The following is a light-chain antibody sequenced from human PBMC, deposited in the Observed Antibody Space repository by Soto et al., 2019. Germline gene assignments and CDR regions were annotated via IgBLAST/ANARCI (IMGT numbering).Light chain of an antibody. V-gene: IGLV1-44*01. CDR2: NNN. CDR1: SSNIGSNS. Sequence: QSVPTQPPSASGTPGQRVIIFCSGSSSNIGSNSVNWYQQLPGTAPKLLIYNNNHRPSGVPDRFSGSKSGTSASLAISGLQSEDEADYYCAAWDDSLTGVVFGGGTKLTVL. CDR3: AAWDDSLTGVV. J-gene: IGLJ2*01.